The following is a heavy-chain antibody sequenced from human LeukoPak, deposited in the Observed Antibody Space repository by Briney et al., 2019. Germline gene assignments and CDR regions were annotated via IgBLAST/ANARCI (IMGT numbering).Heavy chain of an antibody. V-gene: IGHV1-2*02. Sequence: ASVKVSCKASGYTFTGYYMHWVRQAPGQGLEWMGWINPNSGGTNYAQKFQGRVTMTRDTSISTAYMELSRLRSDDTAVYYCARAQPVAATLDIINYRGQGTLVTVSS. CDR1: GYTFTGYY. CDR3: ARAQPVAATLDIINY. D-gene: IGHD2-15*01. CDR2: INPNSGGT. J-gene: IGHJ4*02.